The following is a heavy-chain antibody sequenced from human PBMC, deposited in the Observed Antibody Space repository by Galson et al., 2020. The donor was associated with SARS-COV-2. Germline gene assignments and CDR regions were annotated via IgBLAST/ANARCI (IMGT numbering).Heavy chain of an antibody. J-gene: IGHJ4*02. CDR2: ISYDGSKE. V-gene: IGHV3-30-3*01. CDR1: GFPFSSYT. Sequence: TGGSLRLSCAVSGFPFSSYTIHWVRQAPGKGLEWVAIISYDGSKEYYADSVKGRFTISSDNSKTTVYLQMNSLRPEDTAVYYCAPLGGGVVDHWGQGPLVTVSS. D-gene: IGHD3-3*01. CDR3: APLGGGVVDH.